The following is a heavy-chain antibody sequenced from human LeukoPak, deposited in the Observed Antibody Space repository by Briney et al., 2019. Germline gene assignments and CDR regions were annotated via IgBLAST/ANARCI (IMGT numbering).Heavy chain of an antibody. CDR3: AKDRTHNGITGTIFDY. D-gene: IGHD1-20*01. CDR2: ISGSGGST. Sequence: PGGSLRLSCAASGFTFSSYATSWVRQAPGKGLEWVSVISGSGGSTYYADSVKGRFTISRDNSQNTLFLQMNSLRAEDTAVYYCAKDRTHNGITGTIFDYWGQGTLVTVSS. V-gene: IGHV3-23*01. J-gene: IGHJ4*02. CDR1: GFTFSSYA.